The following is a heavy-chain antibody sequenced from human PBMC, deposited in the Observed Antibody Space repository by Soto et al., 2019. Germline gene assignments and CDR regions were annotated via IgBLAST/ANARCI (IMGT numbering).Heavy chain of an antibody. D-gene: IGHD5-18*01. CDR1: GYTFITYG. J-gene: IGHJ4*02. V-gene: IGHV1-18*01. CDR3: ARDDTGVALDS. Sequence: QVQLVQSGAEVKKPGASVKVSCRASGYTFITYGINWVRQAPGQGLEWIGWISPYDGNTYYGQNLQGRVSMTTDPFTGTAYMELRSLRSDDTAVYYCARDDTGVALDSWGQGTLVTVSS. CDR2: ISPYDGNT.